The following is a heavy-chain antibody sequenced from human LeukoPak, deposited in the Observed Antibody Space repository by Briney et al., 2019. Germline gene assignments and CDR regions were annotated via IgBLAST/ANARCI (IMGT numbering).Heavy chain of an antibody. CDR2: ISSSSSYI. CDR3: ARDSSGWYGLIDY. D-gene: IGHD6-19*01. V-gene: IGHV3-21*01. CDR1: GFTLSGYS. J-gene: IGHJ4*02. Sequence: GGSLRLSCAASGFTLSGYSMNWVRQAPGKGLEWVSSISSSSSYIYYADSVKGRFTISRDNAKNSLSLQMNSLRAEDTAVYYCARDSSGWYGLIDYWGQGILVTVSS.